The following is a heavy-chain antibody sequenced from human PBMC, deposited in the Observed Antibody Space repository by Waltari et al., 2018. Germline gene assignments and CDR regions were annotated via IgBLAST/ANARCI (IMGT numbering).Heavy chain of an antibody. CDR2: IYTSGST. CDR3: AREVVAGAYCGGDCSD. D-gene: IGHD2-21*01. CDR1: GGSISSGSYY. J-gene: IGHJ4*02. Sequence: QVQLQESGPGLVKPSQTLSLTCTVSGGSISSGSYYWSWLRQPAGKGLEWIGYIYTSGSTNYNPSLKSRVTISVDTSKNQFSLKLSSVTAADTAVYYCAREVVAGAYCGGDCSDWGQGTLVTVSS. V-gene: IGHV4-61*09.